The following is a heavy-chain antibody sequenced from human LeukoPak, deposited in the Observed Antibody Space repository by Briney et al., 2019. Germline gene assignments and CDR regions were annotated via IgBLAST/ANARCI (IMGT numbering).Heavy chain of an antibody. CDR2: IYTSGGI. CDR1: GDSISSYY. D-gene: IGHD1-26*01. CDR3: ARERAYGWEPLPRYFDL. J-gene: IGHJ2*01. V-gene: IGHV4-4*07. Sequence: PSETLSLTCTVSGDSISSYYWSWIRQPAGKGLEWIGRIYTSGGINYNPSLKSRVTMSGDTSKKQFSLKLTSVTAADTAVYYCARERAYGWEPLPRYFDLWGRGTLVTVSS.